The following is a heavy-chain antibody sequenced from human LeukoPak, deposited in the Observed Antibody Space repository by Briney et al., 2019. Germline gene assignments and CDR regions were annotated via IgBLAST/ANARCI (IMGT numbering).Heavy chain of an antibody. Sequence: ASVKLSCKASGYTFTSYDINWVRQATGQGLGGMGWMNPNSGNTGYAQKFPGRVTMTRNTSISTAYMELSSLRSEDTAVYYCASLVGSSSGGFDYWGQGTLVTVSS. J-gene: IGHJ4*02. CDR2: MNPNSGNT. CDR1: GYTFTSYD. CDR3: ASLVGSSSGGFDY. V-gene: IGHV1-8*01. D-gene: IGHD6-19*01.